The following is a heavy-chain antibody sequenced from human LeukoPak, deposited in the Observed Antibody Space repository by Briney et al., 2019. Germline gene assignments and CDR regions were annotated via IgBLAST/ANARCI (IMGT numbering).Heavy chain of an antibody. CDR2: ITGSGGST. CDR1: GFTFSSHA. V-gene: IGHV3-23*01. Sequence: PGGSLRFSCAASGFTFSSHAMTWVRQAPGKGLEWGSSITGSGGSTFYAASVKGRFTISRDNSKNTLYLQMNSLRAEDTAVYYCAKLGISDGIDYRGQGTLVTVSS. J-gene: IGHJ4*02. CDR3: AKLGISDGIDY. D-gene: IGHD1-14*01.